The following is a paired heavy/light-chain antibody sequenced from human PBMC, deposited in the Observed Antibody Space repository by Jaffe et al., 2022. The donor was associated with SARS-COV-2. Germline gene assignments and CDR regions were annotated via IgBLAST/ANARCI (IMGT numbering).Light chain of an antibody. CDR2: DDS. CDR3: QVWDSSSDLNWV. Sequence: SYVLTQPPSVSVAPGQTARITCGGNNIGSKSVHWYQQKPGQAPVLVVYDDSDRPSGIPERFSGSNSGNTATLTISRVEAGDEADYYCQVWDSSSDLNWVFGGGTKLTVL. J-gene: IGLJ3*02. CDR1: NIGSKS. V-gene: IGLV3-21*02.
Heavy chain of an antibody. D-gene: IGHD3-3*01. CDR2: ISWNSGSI. Sequence: EVQLVESGGGLVQPGRSLRLSCAASGFTFDDYAMHWVRQAPGKGLEWVSGISWNSGSIGYADSVKGRFTISRDNAKNSLYLQMNSLRAEDTALYYCAKDITHDFWGTTGDEYGMDVWGQGTTVTVSS. CDR1: GFTFDDYA. V-gene: IGHV3-9*01. J-gene: IGHJ6*02. CDR3: AKDITHDFWGTTGDEYGMDV.